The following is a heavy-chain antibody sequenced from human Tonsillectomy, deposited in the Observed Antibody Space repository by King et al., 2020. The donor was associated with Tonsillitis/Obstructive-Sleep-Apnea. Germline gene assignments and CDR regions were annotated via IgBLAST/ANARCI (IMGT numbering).Heavy chain of an antibody. CDR1: GYTFTGYY. CDR3: ARDIGDRRSYWYFDL. D-gene: IGHD3-16*01. Sequence: QLVQSGAEVKKPGASVKVSCKASGYTFTGYYIHWVRQAPGQGLEWMGWIDPNSGVISNVQKFQDWVTMTRDTSISTVYLELSRLKSDDTAVYYCARDIGDRRSYWYFDLWGRGTLVTVSS. CDR2: IDPNSGVI. J-gene: IGHJ2*01. V-gene: IGHV1-2*04.